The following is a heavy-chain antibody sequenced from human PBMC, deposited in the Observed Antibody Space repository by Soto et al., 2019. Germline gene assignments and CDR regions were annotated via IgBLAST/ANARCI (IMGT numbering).Heavy chain of an antibody. V-gene: IGHV3-23*01. D-gene: IGHD5-12*01. Sequence: GGSLRLSCAASGFTFRSYAMSWVRQAPGKGLDWVSAISGGGGDTYYADSVKGRFTISRDNSKNTVYLQMNSLRADDTAVFYCARVPTGDGYVPEAFDIWGQGTMVTVSS. CDR1: GFTFRSYA. CDR2: ISGGGGDT. CDR3: ARVPTGDGYVPEAFDI. J-gene: IGHJ3*02.